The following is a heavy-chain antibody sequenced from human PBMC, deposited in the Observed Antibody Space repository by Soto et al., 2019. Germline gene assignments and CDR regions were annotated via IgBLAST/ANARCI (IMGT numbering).Heavy chain of an antibody. CDR1: GFTFSSYA. V-gene: IGHV3-23*01. Sequence: GGSLRLSCAASGFTFSSYAMSWVRQAPGKGLEWVSAISGSGGSTYYADSVKGRFTISRDNSKNTLHLQMNSLRAEDTAVYYCAKGAGYCSGGSCYTVLHYFDYWGQGTLVTVSS. J-gene: IGHJ4*02. CDR3: AKGAGYCSGGSCYTVLHYFDY. D-gene: IGHD2-15*01. CDR2: ISGSGGST.